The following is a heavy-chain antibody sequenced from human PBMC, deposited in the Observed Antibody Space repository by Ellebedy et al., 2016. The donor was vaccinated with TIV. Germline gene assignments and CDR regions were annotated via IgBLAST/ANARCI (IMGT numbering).Heavy chain of an antibody. D-gene: IGHD3/OR15-3a*01. Sequence: SETLSLTCTVSGDNIFTSGDFRYWAWIRQPPGKGLEWIGSIYYDRSAVYNMSLQGRVSISADTSTSQISLKLTSVTAADTAVYYCSRRDLRTPPHWGQGTLVTVSS. J-gene: IGHJ4*02. CDR3: SRRDLRTPPH. CDR2: IYYDRSA. V-gene: IGHV4-39*01. CDR1: GDNIFTSGDFRY.